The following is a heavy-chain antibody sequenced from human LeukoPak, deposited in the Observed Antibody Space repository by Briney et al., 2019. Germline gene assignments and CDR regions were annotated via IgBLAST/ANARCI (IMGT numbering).Heavy chain of an antibody. J-gene: IGHJ4*02. CDR1: GFTVSTNY. CDR3: ARVGEGAAKD. D-gene: IGHD1-26*01. Sequence: GGSLRLSCAASGFTVSTNYMNWVRQAPGKGLEWVSFIYSGGSTYYADSVKGRFTISSDNSRNTLYLQMNSLRVEDTAVYYCARVGEGAAKDWGQGTLVTVSS. CDR2: IYSGGST. V-gene: IGHV3-53*01.